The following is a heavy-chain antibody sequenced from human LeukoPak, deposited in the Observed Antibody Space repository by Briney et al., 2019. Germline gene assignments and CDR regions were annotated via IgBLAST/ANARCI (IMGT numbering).Heavy chain of an antibody. CDR2: INHSGST. CDR3: ARQGAGVPFDY. D-gene: IGHD3-10*01. CDR1: GGSFSGYY. V-gene: IGHV4-34*01. Sequence: PSETLSLTCAVYGGSFSGYYWSWIRQPPGKGLEWIGEINHSGSTNYNPSLKSRVTIPVDTSKNQFSLKLSSVTAADTAVYYCARQGAGVPFDYWGRGTLVTVSS. J-gene: IGHJ4*02.